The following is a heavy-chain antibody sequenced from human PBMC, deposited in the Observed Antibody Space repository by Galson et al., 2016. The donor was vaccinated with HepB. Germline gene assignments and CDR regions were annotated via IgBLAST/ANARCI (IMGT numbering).Heavy chain of an antibody. CDR1: GFTFNNAW. CDR2: SKSKNDGGAI. D-gene: IGHD2-15*01. CDR3: ATLGFCGTTPCNF. J-gene: IGHJ4*02. V-gene: IGHV3-15*07. Sequence: SLRLSCAVSGFTFNNAWMNWVRQAPGKGLEWVGRSKSKNDGGAIDYAAPVEGRFTIARDASRNSEYLQIESLRADDTAVYFCATLGFCGTTPCNFWGQGTLVTVSS.